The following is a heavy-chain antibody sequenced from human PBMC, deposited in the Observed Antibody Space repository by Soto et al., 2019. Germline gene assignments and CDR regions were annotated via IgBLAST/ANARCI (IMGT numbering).Heavy chain of an antibody. CDR2: MNPNSGNT. J-gene: IGHJ3*02. D-gene: IGHD5-18*01. CDR1: GYTFTSYD. Sequence: ASVQVSCKASGYTFTSYDINWVRQATGQGLEWMGWMNPNSGNTGYAQKFQGRVTMTRNTSISTAYLELSSLRSEDTAVYYCARGADTAMGYDAFDIWGQGTMVTVSS. CDR3: ARGADTAMGYDAFDI. V-gene: IGHV1-8*01.